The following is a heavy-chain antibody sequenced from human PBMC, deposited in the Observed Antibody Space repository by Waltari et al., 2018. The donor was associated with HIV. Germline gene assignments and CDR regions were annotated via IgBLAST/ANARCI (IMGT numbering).Heavy chain of an antibody. CDR2: ISFDGKNK. D-gene: IGHD4-17*01. CDR3: AKGGYDYGDYSYFDY. CDR1: GFAFSNYG. V-gene: IGHV3-30*18. Sequence: QVQLVESGGGVVQPGWSLRLSCEASGFAFSNYGIHWLRQAPGKGVEWVAIISFDGKNKLYADSVKGRFTVSRDNSKNTLYLHMESLRGEDTAVYYCAKGGYDYGDYSYFDYWGQGTLVTVSA. J-gene: IGHJ4*02.